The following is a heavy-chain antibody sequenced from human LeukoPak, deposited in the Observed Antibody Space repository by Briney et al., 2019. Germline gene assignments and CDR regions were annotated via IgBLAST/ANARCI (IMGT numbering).Heavy chain of an antibody. V-gene: IGHV3-7*04. Sequence: TGGSLRLSCAASGFTFSNSWMNWVRQAPGKGLEFMANIKEAGSEKYYVDSVKGRFTISRDNDKNSVHLQMNNLRAEDTAVYYCARGGGMRSWYDFDYWGQGILVTVSS. CDR1: GFTFSNSW. J-gene: IGHJ4*02. CDR3: ARGGGMRSWYDFDY. D-gene: IGHD6-13*01. CDR2: IKEAGSEK.